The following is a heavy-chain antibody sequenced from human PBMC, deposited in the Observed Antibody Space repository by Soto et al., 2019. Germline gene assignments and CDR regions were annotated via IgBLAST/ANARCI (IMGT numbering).Heavy chain of an antibody. CDR3: ARSSHSTVTTFAY. D-gene: IGHD4-17*01. V-gene: IGHV4-31*03. J-gene: IGHJ4*02. Sequence: QVQLQESGPGLVKPSQTLSLTCTVSGGSISSGGYYWSWIRQHPGKGLEWIGYIYYSGSTYYNPSLKSRVTLSVDTSKTQFSLKLSSVTAADTAGYYCARSSHSTVTTFAYWGQGTLVTVSS. CDR2: IYYSGST. CDR1: GGSISSGGYY.